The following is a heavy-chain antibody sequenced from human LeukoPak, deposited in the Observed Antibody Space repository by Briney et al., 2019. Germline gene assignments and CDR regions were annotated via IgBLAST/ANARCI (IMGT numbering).Heavy chain of an antibody. D-gene: IGHD5-24*01. CDR2: ISHDGMNK. CDR3: AKDPDRGYTPHFDY. J-gene: IGHJ4*02. Sequence: GGSLRLSCSASGFTFSKYDMHWVRQAPGKGLEWLAVISHDGMNKRYVDSVKGRFSVSRDNSKNTLHLQMNSLRAEDTAVYYCAKDPDRGYTPHFDYWGQGTLVTVSS. CDR1: GFTFSKYD. V-gene: IGHV3-30*18.